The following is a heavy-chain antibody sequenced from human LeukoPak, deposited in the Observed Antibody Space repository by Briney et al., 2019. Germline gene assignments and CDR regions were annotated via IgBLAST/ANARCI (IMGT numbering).Heavy chain of an antibody. CDR1: DYSISSDYY. V-gene: IGHV4-38-2*01. D-gene: IGHD5-24*01. Sequence: SETLSLTCAVSDYSISSDYYWGWIRQPPGKGLEWIESVYHSGNTLYNPALKSRVTISVDTSENQFSLKLSSVTAADTAVYYCARQVKEMATILYYFDYWGQGTLVSLSS. CDR3: ARQVKEMATILYYFDY. CDR2: VYHSGNT. J-gene: IGHJ4*02.